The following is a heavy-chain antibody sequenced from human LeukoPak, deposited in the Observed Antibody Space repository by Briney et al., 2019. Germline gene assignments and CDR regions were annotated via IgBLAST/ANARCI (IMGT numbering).Heavy chain of an antibody. J-gene: IGHJ4*02. Sequence: PSETLSLTCAVYGGSFSGYYWSWIPQPPGKGLEWIGEINHSGSTNYNPSLKSRVTISVDTSKNQFSLKLSSVTAADTAVYYCARGLGYRYECITIFGVVSMYGLTFDYWGQGTLVTVSS. CDR2: INHSGST. V-gene: IGHV4-34*01. CDR1: GGSFSGYY. D-gene: IGHD3-3*01. CDR3: ARGLGYRYECITIFGVVSMYGLTFDY.